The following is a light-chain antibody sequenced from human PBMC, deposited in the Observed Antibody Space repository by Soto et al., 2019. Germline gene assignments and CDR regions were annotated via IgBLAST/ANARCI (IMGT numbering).Light chain of an antibody. CDR3: QQSYSTPAIT. Sequence: DIQMTQSPSSLSASVEDRVIITCRASQSISNHLNWYQQKPGKAPKLLTFAASSLQSGVPSRFSGSGSGTDFTLTISSLQPEDFATYYCQQSYSTPAITFGQGTRLEIK. CDR2: AAS. CDR1: QSISNH. J-gene: IGKJ5*01. V-gene: IGKV1-39*01.